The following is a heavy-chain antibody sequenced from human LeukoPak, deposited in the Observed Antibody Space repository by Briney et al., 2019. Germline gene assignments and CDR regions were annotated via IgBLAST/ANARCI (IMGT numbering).Heavy chain of an antibody. Sequence: SQTLSLTCTVSGGSISSGSYYWSWIRQPAGKGLEWIGRIYTGGSTNYNPSLKSRVTISVDTSKNQFSLKLSSVTAADTAVYYCARGGYSSSREYFQHWGQGTLVTVSS. CDR2: IYTGGST. V-gene: IGHV4-61*02. CDR3: ARGGYSSSREYFQH. D-gene: IGHD6-13*01. CDR1: GGSISSGSYY. J-gene: IGHJ1*01.